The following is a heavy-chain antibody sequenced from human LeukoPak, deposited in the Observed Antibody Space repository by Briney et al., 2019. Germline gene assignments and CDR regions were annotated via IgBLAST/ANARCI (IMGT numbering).Heavy chain of an antibody. D-gene: IGHD4-17*01. CDR1: GGSISSYY. V-gene: IGHV4-59*01. CDR2: IHYSGST. J-gene: IGHJ5*02. CDR3: ARVLGGLYGDYERVNWFDP. Sequence: KASETLSLTCTVSGGSISSYYWSWIRQPPGKGLEWIGYIHYSGSTNYNPSLKSRVTISVDTSKNQFSLKLSSVTAADTAVYYCARVLGGLYGDYERVNWFDPWGQGTLVTVSS.